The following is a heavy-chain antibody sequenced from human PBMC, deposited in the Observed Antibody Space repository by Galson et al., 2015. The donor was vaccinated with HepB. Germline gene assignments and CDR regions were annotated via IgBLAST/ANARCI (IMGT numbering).Heavy chain of an antibody. J-gene: IGHJ4*02. V-gene: IGHV2-5*01. D-gene: IGHD3-22*01. CDR1: GFSLSTSGVG. CDR2: IYWNDDK. Sequence: PALVKPTQTLTLTCTFSGFSLSTSGVGVGWIRQPPGKALEWLALIYWNDDKRYSPSLKSRLTITKDTSKNQVVLTMTNMDPVDTATYYCAHSVDYYDSSGYFDYWGQGTLVTVSS. CDR3: AHSVDYYDSSGYFDY.